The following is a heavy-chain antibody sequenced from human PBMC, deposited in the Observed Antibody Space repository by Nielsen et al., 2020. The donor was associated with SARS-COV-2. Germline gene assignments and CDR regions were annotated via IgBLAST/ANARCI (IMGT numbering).Heavy chain of an antibody. CDR2: ISYDGSNK. Sequence: GESLKISCAASGFTFNNYPMHWVRQAPGKGLEWVAVISYDGSNKYYADSVKGRFTISRDNSKNTLYLQMNSLRAEDTAVYYCASSTRGRLTYYYGMDVWGQGTTVTVSS. CDR1: GFTFNNYP. V-gene: IGHV3-30*04. D-gene: IGHD1-1*01. J-gene: IGHJ6*02. CDR3: ASSTRGRLTYYYGMDV.